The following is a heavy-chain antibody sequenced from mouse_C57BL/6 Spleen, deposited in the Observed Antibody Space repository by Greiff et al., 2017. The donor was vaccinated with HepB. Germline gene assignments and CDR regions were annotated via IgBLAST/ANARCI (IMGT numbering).Heavy chain of an antibody. J-gene: IGHJ3*01. V-gene: IGHV1-42*01. CDR1: GYSFTGYY. CDR3: AGYDGYEGFAY. Sequence: VHVKQSGPELVKPGASVKISCKASGYSFTGYYMNWVKQSPEKSLEWIGEINPSTGGTTYNQKFKAKATLTVDKSSSTAYMQLKSLTSEDSAVYYCAGYDGYEGFAYWGQGTLVTVSA. D-gene: IGHD2-3*01. CDR2: INPSTGGT.